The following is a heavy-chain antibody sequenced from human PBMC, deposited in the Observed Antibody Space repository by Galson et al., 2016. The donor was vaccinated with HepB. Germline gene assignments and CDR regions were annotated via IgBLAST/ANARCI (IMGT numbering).Heavy chain of an antibody. D-gene: IGHD1-1*01. CDR1: GFTFDDYV. CDR3: AKNRGKAGTTWNYYFDS. V-gene: IGHV3-9*01. J-gene: IGHJ4*02. CDR2: WKSSEI. Sequence: SLRLSCADSGFTFDDYVMHWVRQVPGKGLEWVSGWKSSEINYADSVKGRFTISRDNTKKSLYLQMNSLRAEDTAVYYCAKNRGKAGTTWNYYFDSWGQGTLVTVSS.